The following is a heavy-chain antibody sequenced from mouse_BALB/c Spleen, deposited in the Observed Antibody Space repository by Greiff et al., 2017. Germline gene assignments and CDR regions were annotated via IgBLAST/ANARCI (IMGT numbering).Heavy chain of an antibody. V-gene: IGHV3-2*02. CDR3: ARSGWDVWFAY. J-gene: IGHJ3*01. CDR1: GYSITSDYA. CDR2: ISYSGST. D-gene: IGHD3-2*02. Sequence: VQLKESGPGLVKPSQSLSLTCTVTGYSITSDYAWNWIRQFPGNKLEWMGYISYSGSTSYNPSLKSRISITRDTSKNQFFLQLNSVTTEDTATYYCARSGWDVWFAYWGQGTLVTVSA.